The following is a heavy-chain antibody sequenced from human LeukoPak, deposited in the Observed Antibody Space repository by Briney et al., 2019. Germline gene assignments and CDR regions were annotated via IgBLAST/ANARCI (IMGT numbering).Heavy chain of an antibody. V-gene: IGHV1-46*01. CDR3: ARWGDAGIDY. J-gene: IGHJ4*02. CDR2: INPSGGST. D-gene: IGHD3-10*01. Sequence: ASVTVSCKASGYTFTSYYMHWVRQAPGQGLEWMGIINPSGGSTSYAQKFQGRVTMTRDTSTSTVYMELSRLRSEGTAVYYCARWGDAGIDYWGQGTLVTVSS. CDR1: GYTFTSYY.